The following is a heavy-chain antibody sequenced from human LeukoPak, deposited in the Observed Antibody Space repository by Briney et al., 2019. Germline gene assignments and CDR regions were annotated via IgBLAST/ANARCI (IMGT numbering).Heavy chain of an antibody. D-gene: IGHD2/OR15-2a*01. CDR3: GRETTYFGGGY. Sequence: SETLSLTCTVSGGSISSGDYYWSWIRQPPGKGLEWIGYMYYSGSTYYNPSLKSRVSISVDTSKNQFSLILSSVTAADTAVYYCGRETTYFGGGYWGQGTLVTVSS. V-gene: IGHV4-30-4*01. CDR2: MYYSGST. CDR1: GGSISSGDYY. J-gene: IGHJ4*02.